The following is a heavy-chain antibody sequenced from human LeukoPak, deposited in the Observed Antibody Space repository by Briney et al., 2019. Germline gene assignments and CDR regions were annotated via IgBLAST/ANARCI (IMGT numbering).Heavy chain of an antibody. Sequence: ASVKVSCKASGGTFSSYAISWVRQAPGQGLEWMGMINPSGGSTVYAQMLQGRLTMTRDMSSSTVYMELSSLTSEDTAVYYCARGRTTQSYASSGFYPRDYWGQGTLVTVSS. J-gene: IGHJ4*02. D-gene: IGHD3-22*01. CDR2: INPSGGST. CDR3: ARGRTTQSYASSGFYPRDY. V-gene: IGHV1-46*01. CDR1: GGTFSSYA.